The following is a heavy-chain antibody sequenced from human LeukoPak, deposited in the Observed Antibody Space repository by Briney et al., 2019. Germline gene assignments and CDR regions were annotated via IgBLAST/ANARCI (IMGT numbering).Heavy chain of an antibody. CDR2: INTDGSIT. J-gene: IGHJ4*02. CDR3: ARDRGPRTGFMVREAYDY. CDR1: GFTFSSYV. Sequence: PGGSLRLSCAASGFTFSSYVMSWVRQAPGKGLEWVSRINTDGSITNYADSVKGRFSISRDNAKNTLYLQMSSLSAEDTAVYYCARDRGPRTGFMVREAYDYWGQGTLVTVSS. V-gene: IGHV3-74*01. D-gene: IGHD3-10*01.